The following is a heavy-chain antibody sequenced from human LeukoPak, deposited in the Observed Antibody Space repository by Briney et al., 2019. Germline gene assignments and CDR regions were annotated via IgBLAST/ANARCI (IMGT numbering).Heavy chain of an antibody. CDR2: IYYSGST. Sequence: SETLSLTCTVSGGSISSYYWSWIRQPPGKGLEWIGYIYYSGSTNYNPSLKSRVTISVDTSKNQFSLKLSSVTAADTAVYYCARVGSSWYALNYYYGMDVWGQGTTVTVSS. CDR3: ARVGSSWYALNYYYGMDV. CDR1: GGSISSYY. V-gene: IGHV4-59*01. D-gene: IGHD6-13*01. J-gene: IGHJ6*02.